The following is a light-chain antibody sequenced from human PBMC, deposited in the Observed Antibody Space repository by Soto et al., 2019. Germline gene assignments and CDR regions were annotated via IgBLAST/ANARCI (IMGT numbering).Light chain of an antibody. CDR3: QSYDSSLSHVV. CDR2: GDN. V-gene: IGLV1-40*01. J-gene: IGLJ2*01. Sequence: QSVLTQPPSVSGAPGQRVTIPCTGSSSNIGSYYDVHWYQQLPGTVPKLLIYGDNTRSSGIPDRFSGSKSGTSASLAITGLQAEDEADYYCQSYDSSLSHVVFGGGTKLTVL. CDR1: SSNIGSYYD.